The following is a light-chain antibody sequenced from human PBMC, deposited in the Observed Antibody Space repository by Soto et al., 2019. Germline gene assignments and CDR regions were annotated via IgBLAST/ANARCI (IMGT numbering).Light chain of an antibody. V-gene: IGKV4-1*01. CDR2: RAS. CDR3: HQYYIAPRT. J-gene: IGKJ1*01. CDR1: RSVLYSSNNKNY. Sequence: DIVMTQSPDSLAGSLGERATINCRSSRSVLYSSNNKNYLAWFQQKPGQPPKLLISRASIRESGVPDRFSGSGSGTDLTLTISSLQAEDVALYYCHQYYIAPRTFGQGTKVEVK.